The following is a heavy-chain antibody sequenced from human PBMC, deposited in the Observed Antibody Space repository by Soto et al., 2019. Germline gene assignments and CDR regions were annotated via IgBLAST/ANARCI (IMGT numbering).Heavy chain of an antibody. CDR3: ARDSHSHNRFDD. CDR1: GITVSSNF. Sequence: EVQLVESGGGVVQPGGSLRLSCAASGITVSSNFMSWVRQTPGKGLEWVSILDSGGNTYYADSVKGRFTISRDNSKNTVYLQMNSLRPEDTAVYYCARDSHSHNRFDDWGQGTLVTVSS. J-gene: IGHJ4*02. CDR2: LDSGGNT. D-gene: IGHD3-3*02. V-gene: IGHV3-66*01.